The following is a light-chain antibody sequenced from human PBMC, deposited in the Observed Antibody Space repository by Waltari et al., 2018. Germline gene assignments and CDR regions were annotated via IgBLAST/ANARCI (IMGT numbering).Light chain of an antibody. J-gene: IGLJ2*01. CDR2: DVS. Sequence: QSALTQPASVSGSPGQSITFSCTGDSSDVGGYNYVSWYQQQPGKAPSLMIYDVSIRPAGVSNRFSGSKSGNTASLTSSGIQAEDEAGYYCSSYSRTSTLVVFGGGTKLAVL. CDR3: SSYSRTSTLVV. CDR1: SSDVGGYNY. V-gene: IGLV2-14*03.